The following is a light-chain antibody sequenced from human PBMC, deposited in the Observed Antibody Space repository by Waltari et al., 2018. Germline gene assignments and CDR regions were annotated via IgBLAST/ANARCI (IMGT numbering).Light chain of an antibody. CDR1: SRDILSDTH. CDR3: SSYTSISTWV. J-gene: IGLJ3*02. V-gene: IGLV2-14*03. Sequence: QSALTQPASVSGSPGQPITISCTATSRDILSDTHVSWYQQPPGKAPKVMIYAVNNRPSGVSDRFSGSRSGNTASLTVSGLQAEDEADYYCSSYTSISTWVFGGGTKLTVV. CDR2: AVN.